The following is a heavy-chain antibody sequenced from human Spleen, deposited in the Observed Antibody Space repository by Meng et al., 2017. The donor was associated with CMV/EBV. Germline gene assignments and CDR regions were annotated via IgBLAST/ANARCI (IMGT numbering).Heavy chain of an antibody. V-gene: IGHV4-34*01. CDR1: GGSFSGYS. J-gene: IGHJ1*01. D-gene: IGHD2/OR15-2a*01. CDR2: INESDRT. Sequence: GSLRLSCTVYGGSFSGYSWNWIHQPPGKGLEWIGEINESDRTDYRSSLKSRVTISVDTAKNQVSLNLTSVTAADTAVYYCARGRYCKSLNCLKSYFQHWGQGTLVTVSS. CDR3: ARGRYCKSLNCLKSYFQH.